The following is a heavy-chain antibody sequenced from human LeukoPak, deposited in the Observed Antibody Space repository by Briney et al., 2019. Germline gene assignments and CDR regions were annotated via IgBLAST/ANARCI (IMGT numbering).Heavy chain of an antibody. Sequence: SETLSLTCAVYGGSFSGYYWSWIRQPPGKGLEWIGEINHSGSTNYNPSLKSRVTISVDTSKNQFSLKLSSVTAADTAVYYCARVVDYYDSSGYYYGQYYFDYWGQGTLVTVSS. CDR2: INHSGST. CDR1: GGSFSGYY. V-gene: IGHV4-34*01. D-gene: IGHD3-22*01. J-gene: IGHJ4*02. CDR3: ARVVDYYDSSGYYYGQYYFDY.